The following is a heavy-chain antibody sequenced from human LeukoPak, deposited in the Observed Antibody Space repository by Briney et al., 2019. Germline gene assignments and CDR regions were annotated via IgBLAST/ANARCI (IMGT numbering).Heavy chain of an antibody. CDR3: ARDTRNWADY. J-gene: IGHJ4*02. CDR2: IGSGSSTI. CDR1: GFILNTYP. V-gene: IGHV3-48*02. D-gene: IGHD7-27*01. Sequence: PGGSLRLSCAASGFILNTYPMNWVRQTPGKGLEWIAYIGSGSSTIYYADSVKGRLTVSSDNAKNSLFLQVNSLRDEDTAVYYCARDTRNWADYWGQGTLVPVSS.